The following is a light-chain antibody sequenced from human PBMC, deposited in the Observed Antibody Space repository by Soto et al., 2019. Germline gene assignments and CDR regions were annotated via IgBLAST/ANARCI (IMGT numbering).Light chain of an antibody. V-gene: IGLV2-8*01. CDR2: EVT. Sequence: QSVLTQPPSASGFPGQSVTISCTGTSSDVGYYDYVSWYQQHPGKAPKLVIYEVTKRPSGVPDRVSASKSGNTASLTVSGLRAEDEADYYCSSYAGSNNFVFGGGTKVPS. CDR1: SSDVGYYDY. CDR3: SSYAGSNNFV. J-gene: IGLJ1*01.